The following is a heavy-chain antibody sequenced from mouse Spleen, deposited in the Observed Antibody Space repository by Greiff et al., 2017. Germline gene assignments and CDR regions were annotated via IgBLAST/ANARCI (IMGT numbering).Heavy chain of an antibody. J-gene: IGHJ2*01. D-gene: IGHD2-5*01. V-gene: IGHV2-4-1*01. CDR3: ARNDYSRGFDY. CDR2: IWSGGST. Sequence: VQLVESGPGLVPPSQRLSLTCTVSGFSLTSYGVHWVRQSPGKGLEWLGVIWSGGSTDYNAAFISRLSISKDNSKSQVFFKMNSLQADDTAIYYCARNDYSRGFDYWGQGTTLTVSS. CDR1: GFSLTSYG.